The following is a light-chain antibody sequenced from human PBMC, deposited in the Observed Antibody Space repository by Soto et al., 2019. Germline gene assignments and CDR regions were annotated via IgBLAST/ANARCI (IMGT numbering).Light chain of an antibody. CDR2: LAS. V-gene: IGKV3-20*01. J-gene: IGKJ1*01. CDR3: QQYGSSPWT. Sequence: EIVLTQSPGTLSLSPGERATLSCRASQSVSSNYLAWYQQKLGQAPRPLIYLASSRATGIPDRFSGSGSGTDFTLTISRREPEDSAVYYCQQYGSSPWTFGQGTKVEIK. CDR1: QSVSSNY.